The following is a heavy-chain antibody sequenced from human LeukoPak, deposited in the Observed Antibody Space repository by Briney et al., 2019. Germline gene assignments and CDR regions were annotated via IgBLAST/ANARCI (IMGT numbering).Heavy chain of an antibody. CDR2: IKQDGSEK. D-gene: IGHD6-13*01. V-gene: IGHV3-7*01. CDR1: GFTFSSYS. Sequence: PGGSLRLSCAASGFTFSSYSMNWVRQAPGKGLEWVANIKQDGSEKYYVDSVKGRFTISRDNAKNSLYLQMNSLRAEDTAVYYCARVKRSRDSSSWYGYYYYGMDVWGQGTTVTVSS. CDR3: ARVKRSRDSSSWYGYYYYGMDV. J-gene: IGHJ6*02.